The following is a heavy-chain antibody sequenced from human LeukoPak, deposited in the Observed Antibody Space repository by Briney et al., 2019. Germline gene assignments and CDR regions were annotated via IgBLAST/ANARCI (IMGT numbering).Heavy chain of an antibody. D-gene: IGHD4-23*01. CDR2: IKQDGSEK. CDR1: GFTFSIYW. CDR3: ARGRWAVSKGYYFDY. V-gene: IGHV3-7*01. Sequence: GGPLRLSCAASGFTFSIYWMSWVRHAPGKGLEWVANIKQDGSEKSYVDSVKGRFTISRDNAKNSLYLQMNSLRAEDTAVYYCARGRWAVSKGYYFDYWGQGTLVTVSS. J-gene: IGHJ4*02.